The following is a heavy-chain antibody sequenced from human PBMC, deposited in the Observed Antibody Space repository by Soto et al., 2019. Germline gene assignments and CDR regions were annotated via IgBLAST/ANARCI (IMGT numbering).Heavy chain of an antibody. CDR2: ISYDGSNK. V-gene: IGHV3-30-3*01. Sequence: GGSLRLSCAASGFTVRSYAMHWVRQAPGKGLEWVAVISYDGSNKYYADSVKGRFTISRGNSKNTLYLQMNSLRAEDTAVYYCARDGITMIVVVDTLGFDLDYWGQGTLVTVSS. J-gene: IGHJ4*02. D-gene: IGHD3-22*01. CDR3: ARDGITMIVVVDTLGFDLDY. CDR1: GFTVRSYA.